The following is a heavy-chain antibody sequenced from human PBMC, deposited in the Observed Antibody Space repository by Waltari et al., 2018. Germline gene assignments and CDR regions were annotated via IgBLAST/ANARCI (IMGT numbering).Heavy chain of an antibody. CDR3: ARSGYSSGWSSYWYFDL. V-gene: IGHV1-3*03. J-gene: IGHJ2*01. CDR1: GYPFTSYA. D-gene: IGHD6-19*01. CDR2: INAGNGNT. Sequence: QVQLVQSGAEVKKPGASVKVSCKASGYPFTSYALHWVRQAPGQRLEWMGWINAGNGNTKYSQEFQGRVTITRDTSASTAYMELSSLRSEDMAVYYCARSGYSSGWSSYWYFDLWGRGTLVTVSS.